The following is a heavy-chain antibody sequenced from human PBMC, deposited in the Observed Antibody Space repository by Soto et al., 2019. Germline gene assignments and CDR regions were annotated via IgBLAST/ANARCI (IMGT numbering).Heavy chain of an antibody. D-gene: IGHD6-13*01. CDR1: GFTFSNYA. Sequence: PGGSLRLSCAASGFTFSNYAMHWVRQAPGKGLEYVSAISSNGGSTYYANSVKGRFTISRDNSKNTLYLQMGSLRAEDMAVYYCARQSYSSYYFDYWGQGTLVTVSS. CDR3: ARQSYSSYYFDY. CDR2: ISSNGGST. V-gene: IGHV3-64*01. J-gene: IGHJ4*02.